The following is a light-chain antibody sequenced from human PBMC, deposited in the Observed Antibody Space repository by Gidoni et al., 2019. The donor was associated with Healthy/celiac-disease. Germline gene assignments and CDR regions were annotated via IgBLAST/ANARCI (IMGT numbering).Light chain of an antibody. CDR2: DAS. CDR1: QSVSSY. CDR3: QQRKT. Sequence: EIVLTQSPATLSLSPGERATRSCRASQSVSSYLAWYQQKPGQAPRLLIYDASNRATGIPARFSGSGSGTDFTLNISSLEPEDFAVYYCQQRKTFGQGTKVEIK. V-gene: IGKV3-11*01. J-gene: IGKJ1*01.